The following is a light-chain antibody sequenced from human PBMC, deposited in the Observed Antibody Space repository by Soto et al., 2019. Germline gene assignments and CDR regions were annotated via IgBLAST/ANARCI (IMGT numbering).Light chain of an antibody. Sequence: EIVMTQSPATLSVSPGQRVTLSCRASQSVNTNLAWYQHKPGQAPRLLIYGASTRATGIPARLSGTGSGTEFTLTISSLEPEDLAVYYCQHRMNWPLTFGQGTRLEIK. J-gene: IGKJ5*01. CDR2: GAS. CDR1: QSVNTN. CDR3: QHRMNWPLT. V-gene: IGKV3-15*01.